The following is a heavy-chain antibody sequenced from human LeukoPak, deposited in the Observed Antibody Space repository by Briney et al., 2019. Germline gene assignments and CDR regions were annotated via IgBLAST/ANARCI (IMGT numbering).Heavy chain of an antibody. J-gene: IGHJ5*01. CDR2: IFPDDSDT. D-gene: IGHD6-19*01. V-gene: IGHV5-51*01. Sequence: GESLKISFKGSGYRFTSYWIAWVRQMPGKGLEWMGIIFPDDSDTRYSPSFQGLVTISADKSISTAYLQWSSLKASDTAMYYCARHSDITVADSWGQGTLVTVSS. CDR3: ARHSDITVADS. CDR1: GYRFTSYW.